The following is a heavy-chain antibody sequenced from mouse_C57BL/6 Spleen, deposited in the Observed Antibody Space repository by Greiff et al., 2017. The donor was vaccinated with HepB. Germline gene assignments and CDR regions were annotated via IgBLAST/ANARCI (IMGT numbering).Heavy chain of an antibody. CDR1: GYTFTSYW. J-gene: IGHJ1*03. CDR2: IYPSDSET. D-gene: IGHD6-1*01. Sequence: QVQLKQPGAELVRPGSSVKLSCKASGYTFTSYWMDWVKQRPGQGLEWIGNIYPSDSETHYNQKFKDKATLTVDKSSSTAYMQLSSLTSEDSAVYYCARRPSHWYFDVWGTGTTVTVSS. V-gene: IGHV1-61*01. CDR3: ARRPSHWYFDV.